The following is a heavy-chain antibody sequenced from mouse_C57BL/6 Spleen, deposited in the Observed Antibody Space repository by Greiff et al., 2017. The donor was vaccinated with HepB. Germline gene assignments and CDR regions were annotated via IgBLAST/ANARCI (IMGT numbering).Heavy chain of an antibody. D-gene: IGHD4-1*01. V-gene: IGHV2-3*01. Sequence: VQVVESGPGLVAPSQSLSITCTVSGFSFTSYGVSWVRQPPGKGLEWLGVIWGDGSTNYHSALISRLSIRKDNSKSQVFLKLNSLQTDDTATYYCAKPTGNWYFDVWGTGTTVTVSS. CDR2: IWGDGST. CDR1: GFSFTSYG. CDR3: AKPTGNWYFDV. J-gene: IGHJ1*03.